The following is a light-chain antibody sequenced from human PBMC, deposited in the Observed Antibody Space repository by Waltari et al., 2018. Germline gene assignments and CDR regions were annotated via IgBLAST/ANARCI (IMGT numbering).Light chain of an antibody. V-gene: IGKV1-33*01. CDR2: HAS. CDR1: QDINDY. Sequence: DIQMTQSPSSLSASVGDRVTITCQASQDINDYLNWYQQKPGKAPKLLVYHASYLETGVPSGFSGDGSGTDFTFTITSLQPEDIATYYCQQYDSVPFTFGPGTKLDFQ. CDR3: QQYDSVPFT. J-gene: IGKJ3*01.